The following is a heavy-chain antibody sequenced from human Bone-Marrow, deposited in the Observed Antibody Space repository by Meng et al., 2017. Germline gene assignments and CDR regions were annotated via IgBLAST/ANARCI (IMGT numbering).Heavy chain of an antibody. CDR1: GYTFTSYY. D-gene: IGHD5-24*01. V-gene: IGHV1-46*01. Sequence: QVQLGQSGAEVKKPGAPVKVSGKASGYTFTSYYMHWVRQAPGQGLEWMGIINPSGGSTSYAQKFQGRVTMTRDTSTSTVYMELSSLRSEDTAVYYCARDQAKMEGFDYWGQGTLVTVSS. CDR2: INPSGGST. CDR3: ARDQAKMEGFDY. J-gene: IGHJ4*02.